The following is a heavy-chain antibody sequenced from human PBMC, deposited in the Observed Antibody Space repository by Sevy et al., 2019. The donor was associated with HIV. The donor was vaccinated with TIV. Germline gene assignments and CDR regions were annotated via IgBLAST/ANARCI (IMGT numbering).Heavy chain of an antibody. CDR1: GFTFSSYS. V-gene: IGHV3-21*01. Sequence: GGSLRLSCAASGFTFSSYSMNWVRQAPGKGLEWVSSISSSSSYIYYADSVKGRFTISRDNAKNSLYLQMNSLRAEDTAVYYCARDSESRPPLGGAYFYYWGQGTLVTVSS. J-gene: IGHJ4*02. D-gene: IGHD3-16*01. CDR2: ISSSSSYI. CDR3: ARDSESRPPLGGAYFYY.